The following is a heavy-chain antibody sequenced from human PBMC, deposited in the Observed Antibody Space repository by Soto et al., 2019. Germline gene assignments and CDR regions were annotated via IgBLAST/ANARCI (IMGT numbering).Heavy chain of an antibody. V-gene: IGHV3-53*01. J-gene: IGHJ6*02. Sequence: VGSLRLSCAASGFTVSSNYMSWGRQAPGKGLEWVSVIYSGGSTYYADSVKGRFTISRDNSKNTLYLQMNSLRAEDTAVYYCARESSSSDYYYYGMDVWGQGTTVTVSS. CDR1: GFTVSSNY. D-gene: IGHD6-6*01. CDR2: IYSGGST. CDR3: ARESSSSDYYYYGMDV.